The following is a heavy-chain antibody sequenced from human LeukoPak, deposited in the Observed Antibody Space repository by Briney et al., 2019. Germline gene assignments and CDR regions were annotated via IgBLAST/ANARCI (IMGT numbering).Heavy chain of an antibody. J-gene: IGHJ4*02. D-gene: IGHD1-1*01. V-gene: IGHV4-38-2*02. CDR2: MYHSGTT. Sequence: SETPSLTCTVSGYSITSGLNWGWIRQPPGKGLEWIGSMYHSGTTYYNPSLKSRVTISADTSKNQFSMRLRSVTVADTAVYYCARQGPTETFDYWGQGALVTVSS. CDR1: GYSITSGLN. CDR3: ARQGPTETFDY.